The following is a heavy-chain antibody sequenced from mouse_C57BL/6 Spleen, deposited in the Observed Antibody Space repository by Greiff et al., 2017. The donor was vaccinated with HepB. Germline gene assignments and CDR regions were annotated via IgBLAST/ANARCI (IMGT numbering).Heavy chain of an antibody. CDR2: IDPSDSCT. Sequence: VKLQESGAELVKPGASVKLSCKASGYTFTSYWMQWVKQRPGQGLEWIGEIDPSDSCTNYNQKFKGKATLTVDTSSSTTYMQLSSLTSEDSAVYYCARFGYYGSSSFDYWGQGTTLTVSS. D-gene: IGHD1-1*01. CDR1: GYTFTSYW. J-gene: IGHJ2*01. V-gene: IGHV1-50*01. CDR3: ARFGYYGSSSFDY.